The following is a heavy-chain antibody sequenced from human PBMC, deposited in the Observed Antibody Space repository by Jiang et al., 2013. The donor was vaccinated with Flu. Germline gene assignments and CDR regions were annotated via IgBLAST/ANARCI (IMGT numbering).Heavy chain of an antibody. CDR3: ARVYSGSYLDS. J-gene: IGHJ4*02. CDR2: IYHSGST. Sequence: GTLSLTCGVSGGSISSRTDWWSWVRQPPGKGLEWIGEIYHSGSTNYKSSLKSRVTISVDKSNNQFSLKLSSVTAADTALYYCARVYSGSYLDSWGQGALVTVSS. V-gene: IGHV4-4*02. CDR1: GGSISSRTDW. D-gene: IGHD1-26*01.